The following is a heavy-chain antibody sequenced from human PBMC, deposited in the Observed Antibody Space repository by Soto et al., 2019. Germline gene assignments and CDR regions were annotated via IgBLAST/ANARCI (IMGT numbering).Heavy chain of an antibody. CDR2: ISYDGSNK. CDR3: ARDPIPVWSGYIRGMDV. D-gene: IGHD3-3*01. Sequence: QVQLVESGGGVVQPGRSLRLSCAASGFTFSSYAMHWVRQAPGKGLEWVAVISYDGSNKYYADSVKGRFTISRDNSKNTLYLQMNSLRAEDTAVYYCARDPIPVWSGYIRGMDVWGQGTTVTVSS. CDR1: GFTFSSYA. V-gene: IGHV3-30-3*01. J-gene: IGHJ6*02.